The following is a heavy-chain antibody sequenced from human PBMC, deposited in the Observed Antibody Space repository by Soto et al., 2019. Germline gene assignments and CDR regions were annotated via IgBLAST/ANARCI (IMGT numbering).Heavy chain of an antibody. CDR2: IGIGSSTK. Sequence: PGGSLRLSCAASGFTFRNYGMNWVRQAPGKGLEWVSYIGIGSSTKYYADSGKGRFTISRDNAKNSLYLQMNSLRAEDTAVYYCARDQLYYNDISGRPLNAFDVWGQGTMVTVSS. V-gene: IGHV3-48*01. D-gene: IGHD3-22*01. CDR1: GFTFRNYG. J-gene: IGHJ3*01. CDR3: ARDQLYYNDISGRPLNAFDV.